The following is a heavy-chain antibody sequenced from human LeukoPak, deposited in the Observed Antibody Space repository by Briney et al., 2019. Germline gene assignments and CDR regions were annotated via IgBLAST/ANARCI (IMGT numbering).Heavy chain of an antibody. CDR3: ARGPYSYDSSGAFDI. Sequence: SQTLSLTCTVSGDSVSSGDYYWSWIRQPAGKGLEWIGRISSSGSTNYNPSLKSRVTISVDTSKNQFSLKLSSVTAADTAVYFCARGPYSYDSSGAFDIWGQGTMVTVSS. D-gene: IGHD3-22*01. V-gene: IGHV4-61*02. CDR1: GDSVSSGDYY. J-gene: IGHJ3*02. CDR2: ISSSGST.